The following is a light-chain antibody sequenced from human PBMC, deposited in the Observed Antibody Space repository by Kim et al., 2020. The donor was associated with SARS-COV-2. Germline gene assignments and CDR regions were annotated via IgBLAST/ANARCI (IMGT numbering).Light chain of an antibody. V-gene: IGLV1-40*01. CDR2: GNS. CDR1: SSNIGAGYD. CDR3: QSYDSSLSGYV. J-gene: IGLJ1*01. Sequence: QRVTSSCTGSSSNIGAGYDVHWYQQLPGTAPKLLIYGNSNRPSGVPDRFSGSKSGTSASLAITGLQAEDEADYYCQSYDSSLSGYVFGTGTKVTV.